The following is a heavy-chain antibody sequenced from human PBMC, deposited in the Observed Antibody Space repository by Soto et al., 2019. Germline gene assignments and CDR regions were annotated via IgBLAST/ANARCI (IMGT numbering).Heavy chain of an antibody. V-gene: IGHV4-30-2*01. CDR3: ARANGYCSSTSCYWFDP. D-gene: IGHD2-2*01. Sequence: SETLSLTCAVSGGSISSGGYSWSWIRQPPGKGLEWIGYIYHSGSTYYNPSLKSRVTISVDRSKNQFSLKLSSVTAAETAVYYCARANGYCSSTSCYWFDPWGQGTLVTVSS. J-gene: IGHJ5*02. CDR2: IYHSGST. CDR1: GGSISSGGYS.